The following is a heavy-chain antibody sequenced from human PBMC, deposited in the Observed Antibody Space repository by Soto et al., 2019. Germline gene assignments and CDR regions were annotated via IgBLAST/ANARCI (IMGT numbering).Heavy chain of an antibody. V-gene: IGHV1-3*01. Sequence: ASVKVSCKASGYTFTSYAMHWVRQAPGQRLEWMGWINAGNGNTKYSQKFQGRVTITRDTSASTAYMELSGLRSDDTAVYYCARDSPLIVVVPAAPPPLDYWGQGTLVTVSS. D-gene: IGHD2-2*01. J-gene: IGHJ4*02. CDR3: ARDSPLIVVVPAAPPPLDY. CDR2: INAGNGNT. CDR1: GYTFTSYA.